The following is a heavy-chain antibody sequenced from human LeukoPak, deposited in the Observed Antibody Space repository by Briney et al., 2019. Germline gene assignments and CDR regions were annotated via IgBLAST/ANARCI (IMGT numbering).Heavy chain of an antibody. V-gene: IGHV3-74*01. CDR2: INSDGSSI. Sequence: GGSLRLSCAASGFTFSSYWMHWVRHAPGKGLVWVSRINSDGSSINYADSVKGRFSISRDNAKNTLYLQMNSLRAEDTALYYCARAYGSGSYVVYFDYWGQGSLVTVSS. CDR1: GFTFSSYW. CDR3: ARAYGSGSYVVYFDY. J-gene: IGHJ4*02. D-gene: IGHD3-10*01.